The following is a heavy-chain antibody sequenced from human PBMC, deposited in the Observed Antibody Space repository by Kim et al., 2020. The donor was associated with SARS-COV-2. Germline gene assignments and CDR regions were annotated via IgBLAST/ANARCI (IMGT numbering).Heavy chain of an antibody. J-gene: IGHJ4*02. V-gene: IGHV4-4*07. Sequence: SETLSLTCTVSGGSISSYYWSWIRQPAGKGLEWIGRIYTSGSTNYNPSLKSRVTMSVDTSKNQFSLKLSSVTAADTAVYYCARDPYYDILTGYYNGYGGFDYWGQGTLVTVSS. CDR1: GGSISSYY. D-gene: IGHD3-9*01. CDR3: ARDPYYDILTGYYNGYGGFDY. CDR2: IYTSGST.